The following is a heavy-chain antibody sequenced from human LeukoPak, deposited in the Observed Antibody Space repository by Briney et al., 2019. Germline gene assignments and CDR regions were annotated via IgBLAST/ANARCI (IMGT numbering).Heavy chain of an antibody. J-gene: IGHJ4*02. CDR1: GFTFSDYY. CDR2: ISSSGSTI. D-gene: IGHD3-10*01. V-gene: IGHV3-11*01. CDR3: AKDIPISGSYFH. Sequence: GGSLRLSCAASGFTFSDYYMSWIRQAPGKGLEWVSYISSSGSTIYYADSVKGRFTISRDNFKNTLYLQMNSLRAEDTAIYYCAKDIPISGSYFHWGQGTLVTVSS.